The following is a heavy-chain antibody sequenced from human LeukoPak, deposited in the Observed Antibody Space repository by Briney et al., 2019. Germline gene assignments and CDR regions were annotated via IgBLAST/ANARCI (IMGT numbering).Heavy chain of an antibody. J-gene: IGHJ4*02. CDR2: MNPNSGNT. D-gene: IGHD2-2*01. Sequence: GASVKVSCKASGYTFSTYDVIWVRQATGQGLEWMGWMNPNSGNTGYALKFRGRVTMTGDTSISTAYMELSSLISEDTAVYYCARDTLPPVVGPDYWGQGTLVTVSS. V-gene: IGHV1-8*01. CDR3: ARDTLPPVVGPDY. CDR1: GYTFSTYD.